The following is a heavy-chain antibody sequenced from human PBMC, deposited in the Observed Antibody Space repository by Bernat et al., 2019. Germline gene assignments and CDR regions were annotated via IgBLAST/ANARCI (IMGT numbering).Heavy chain of an antibody. Sequence: EVQLVESGGGLVKPGGSLRLSCAASGFTFSNAWMNWVRQAPGKGLEWVGRIKSKTDGGTTDYAAPVKGRFTISRDDSKNTLYLQMNSLKTEDTAVYYCTTGEWLRLPDAIDIWGQGTMVTVSS. CDR2: IKSKTDGGTT. V-gene: IGHV3-15*07. CDR3: TTGEWLRLPDAIDI. J-gene: IGHJ3*02. CDR1: GFTFSNAW. D-gene: IGHD5-12*01.